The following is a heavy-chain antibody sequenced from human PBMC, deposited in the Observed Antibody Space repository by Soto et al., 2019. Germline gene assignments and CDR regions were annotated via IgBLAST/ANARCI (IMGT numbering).Heavy chain of an antibody. CDR1: GFSLASSW. D-gene: IGHD3-22*01. CDR3: ARLVSGYYPTDDAFDI. J-gene: IGHJ3*02. CDR2: IYPGDSDT. V-gene: IGHV5-51*01. Sequence: GESLKISCKDSGFSLASSWIGWVRQMPGKGLEWMGVIYPGDSDTRYSPSFQGQVTISADKSISTAYLQWSSLKASDTAMYYCARLVSGYYPTDDAFDIWGQGTMVTVSS.